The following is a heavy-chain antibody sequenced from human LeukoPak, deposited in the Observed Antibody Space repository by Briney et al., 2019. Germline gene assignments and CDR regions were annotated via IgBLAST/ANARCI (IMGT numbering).Heavy chain of an antibody. D-gene: IGHD3-22*01. J-gene: IGHJ4*02. CDR1: GGTFSSYA. CDR3: ARDPRGPTGYDRSDRDTFDY. V-gene: IGHV1-69*06. CDR2: IIPIFGTA. Sequence: SVKVSCKASGGTFSSYAISWVRQAPGQGLEWMGGIIPIFGTANYAQKFQGRVTITADKSTSTAYMELSSLRSEDTAVYYCARDPRGPTGYDRSDRDTFDYWGQGTLVIVSS.